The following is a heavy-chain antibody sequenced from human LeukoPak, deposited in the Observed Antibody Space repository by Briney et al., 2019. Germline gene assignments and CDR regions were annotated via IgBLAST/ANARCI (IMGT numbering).Heavy chain of an antibody. CDR2: INPNSGGT. V-gene: IGHV1-2*02. D-gene: IGHD3-3*01. J-gene: IGHJ6*02. Sequence: ASVKVSCKASGYTFTGYYMHWVRQAPGQGLEWMGWINPNSGGTNYAQKFQGRVTMTRNTSISTAYMELSSLRSEDTAVYYCARDGYFWSGYYNYYYYYYGMDVWGQGTTVTVSS. CDR1: GYTFTGYY. CDR3: ARDGYFWSGYYNYYYYYYGMDV.